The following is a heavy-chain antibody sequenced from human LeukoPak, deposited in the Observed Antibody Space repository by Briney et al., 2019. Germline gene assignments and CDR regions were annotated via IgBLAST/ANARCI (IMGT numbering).Heavy chain of an antibody. CDR1: GFTFNSYA. V-gene: IGHV3-23*01. CDR2: ISGSGGST. CDR3: AKDGVTMIVVVTPGYFDY. Sequence: GGSLRLSCAASGFTFNSYAMSWVRQAPGKGLEWVSAISGSGGSTYYADSVKGRFTISRDNSKNTLYLQMNSLRAEDTAVYYCAKDGVTMIVVVTPGYFDYWGQGTLVTVSS. J-gene: IGHJ4*02. D-gene: IGHD3-22*01.